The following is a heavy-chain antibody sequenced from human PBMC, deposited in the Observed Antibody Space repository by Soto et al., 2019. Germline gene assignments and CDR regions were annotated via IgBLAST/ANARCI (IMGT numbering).Heavy chain of an antibody. Sequence: GESLKISCKGSGYSFTSYWIGWVRQMPGKGLEWMGIIYPGDSDTRYSPSFQGQVTISADKSISTAYLQWSSLKASDTAMYYCVISRGFWSGKGGYFDYWGQGTLVTVSS. V-gene: IGHV5-51*01. CDR2: IYPGDSDT. CDR1: GYSFTSYW. CDR3: VISRGFWSGKGGYFDY. J-gene: IGHJ4*02. D-gene: IGHD3-3*01.